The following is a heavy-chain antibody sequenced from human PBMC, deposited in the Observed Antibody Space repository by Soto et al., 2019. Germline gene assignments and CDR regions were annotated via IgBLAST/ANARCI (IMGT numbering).Heavy chain of an antibody. Sequence: SETLSLTCAVSGGSISSGGYSWSWIRQPPGKGLEWIGYIYHSGSTYYNPSLKSRVTISVDRSKNQFSLKLSSVTAADTAVYYCASAEYYSDSSGWYYWGQGTLVTVSS. CDR2: IYHSGST. V-gene: IGHV4-30-2*01. CDR3: ASAEYYSDSSGWYY. J-gene: IGHJ4*02. CDR1: GGSISSGGYS. D-gene: IGHD3-22*01.